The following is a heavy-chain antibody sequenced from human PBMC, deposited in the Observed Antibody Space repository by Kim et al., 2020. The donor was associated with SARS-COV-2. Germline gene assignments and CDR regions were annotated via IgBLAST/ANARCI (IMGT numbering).Heavy chain of an antibody. V-gene: IGHV1-18*04. Sequence: ASVKVSCKASGYTFTSYGISWVRQAPGQGLEWMGWISAYNGNTNYAQKLQGRVTMTTDTSTSTAYMELRSLRSDDTAVYYRARQVCGGDCYSWEYYYGMDVWGQGTTVTVSS. J-gene: IGHJ6*02. CDR1: GYTFTSYG. CDR3: ARQVCGGDCYSWEYYYGMDV. D-gene: IGHD2-21*02. CDR2: ISAYNGNT.